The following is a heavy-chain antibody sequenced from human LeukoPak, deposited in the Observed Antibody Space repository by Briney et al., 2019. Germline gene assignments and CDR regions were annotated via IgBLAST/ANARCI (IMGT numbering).Heavy chain of an antibody. Sequence: SETLSLTCTVSGYSISSGYYWGWIRQPPGKGLEWIGSIYHSGSTYYNPSLKSRVTISVDTSKSQFSLKLSSVAAADTAVYYCARAFDYYDSSGYLVDYWGQGTLVTVSS. D-gene: IGHD3-22*01. CDR1: GYSISSGYY. CDR2: IYHSGST. CDR3: ARAFDYYDSSGYLVDY. J-gene: IGHJ4*02. V-gene: IGHV4-38-2*02.